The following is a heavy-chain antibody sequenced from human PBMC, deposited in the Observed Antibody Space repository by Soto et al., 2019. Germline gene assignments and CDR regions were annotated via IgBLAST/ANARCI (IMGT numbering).Heavy chain of an antibody. J-gene: IGHJ5*02. CDR2: IYWDDDN. Sequence: QITLKESGPPLVKPTQTLTLTCTFSGFSLTNNGEAVGWFRQSPGKALEWLVLIYWDDDNRYNPTLRTRLSTTKDTSKNQVVLTLTNMDPVDTATYYGARYVATSPAGWFEPWGQGIPVTVSS. CDR1: GFSLTNNGEA. D-gene: IGHD3-10*02. CDR3: ARYVATSPAGWFEP. V-gene: IGHV2-5*02.